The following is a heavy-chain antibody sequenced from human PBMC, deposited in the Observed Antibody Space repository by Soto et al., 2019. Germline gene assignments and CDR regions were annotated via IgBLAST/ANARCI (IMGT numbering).Heavy chain of an antibody. D-gene: IGHD5-12*01. Sequence: EVQLLESGGGLVQPGGSLRLSCAASGFTFSSYAMSWVRQAPGKGLEWVSAISGSGGSTYYADSVKGRFTISRDNSKNTLYLQMNSLRAEDTAVYYCAKDTLSGYDFNYYYGMDVWGQGTTVTVSS. CDR1: GFTFSSYA. V-gene: IGHV3-23*01. J-gene: IGHJ6*02. CDR2: ISGSGGST. CDR3: AKDTLSGYDFNYYYGMDV.